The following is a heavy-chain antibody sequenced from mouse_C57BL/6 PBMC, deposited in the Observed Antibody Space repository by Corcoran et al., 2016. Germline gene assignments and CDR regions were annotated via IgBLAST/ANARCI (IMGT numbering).Heavy chain of an antibody. CDR2: INPNNGGT. Sequence: EVQLQQSGPELVKPGASVKISCKASGYTFTDYYMNWVKQSHGKSLEWIGDINPNNGGTSYNQKFKGKATLTVDKSSSTAYMELRSLTSEDSAVYYCARRWLLQFAYWGQGPLVTVSA. CDR1: GYTFTDYY. V-gene: IGHV1-26*01. D-gene: IGHD2-3*01. CDR3: ARRWLLQFAY. J-gene: IGHJ3*01.